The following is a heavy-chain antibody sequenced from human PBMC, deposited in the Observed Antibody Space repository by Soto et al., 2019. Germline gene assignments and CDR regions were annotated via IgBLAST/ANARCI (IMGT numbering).Heavy chain of an antibody. CDR2: IDWDDDK. CDR1: GFSLSTSGMC. D-gene: IGHD6-13*01. J-gene: IGHJ6*02. V-gene: IGHV2-70*01. Sequence: PTLVNPTQTLTLTCTFSGFSLSTSGMCVSWIRQPPGKALEWLALIDWDDDKYYSTSLKTRLTISKDTSKNQVVLTMTNMDPVDTATYYCARIYGRSSSLNGYYYYYGMDVWGQGTTVTVSS. CDR3: ARIYGRSSSLNGYYYYYGMDV.